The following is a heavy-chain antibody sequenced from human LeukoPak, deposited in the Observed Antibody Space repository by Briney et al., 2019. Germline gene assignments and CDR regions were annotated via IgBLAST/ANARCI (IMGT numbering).Heavy chain of an antibody. CDR1: GFTFSSYE. Sequence: GGSLRLSCAASGFTFSSYEMNWVRQAPGKGLEWVSYISSSGSTIYYADSVKGRFTISRDNAKNSLYLQMNSLRAEDTAVYYRASSEGTVTTPSFDYWGQGTLVTVSS. J-gene: IGHJ4*02. CDR3: ASSEGTVTTPSFDY. D-gene: IGHD4-17*01. V-gene: IGHV3-48*03. CDR2: ISSSGSTI.